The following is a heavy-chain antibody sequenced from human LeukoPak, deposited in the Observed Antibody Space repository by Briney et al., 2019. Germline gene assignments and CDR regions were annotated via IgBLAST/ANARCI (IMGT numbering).Heavy chain of an antibody. J-gene: IGHJ6*03. CDR1: GFTFSSYA. D-gene: IGHD6-19*01. CDR3: AKAGQVAGLYYYYMDV. Sequence: GGSLRLSCAASGFTFSSYAMSWVRQAPGKGLEWVSAISGSGGSTYYADSVKGRFTISRDNSKNTLYLQMNSLRAEDTAVYYCAKAGQVAGLYYYYMDVWGKGTTVTISS. CDR2: ISGSGGST. V-gene: IGHV3-23*01.